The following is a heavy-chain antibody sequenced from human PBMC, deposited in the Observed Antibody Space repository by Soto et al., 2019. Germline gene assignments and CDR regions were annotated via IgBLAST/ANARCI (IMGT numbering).Heavy chain of an antibody. CDR2: ISSTGSYI. D-gene: IGHD6-13*01. J-gene: IGHJ3*02. CDR1: GFTFSNYN. CDR3: ARAGSSRRAFDI. Sequence: GSLRLSCAGSGFTFSNYNINWVRQAPGKGLEWVSSISSTGSYIYYADSVKGRFTISRDNAKNTLYLQMKSLRVEDTAVYYCARAGSSRRAFDIWGQGTMVTVSS. V-gene: IGHV3-21*01.